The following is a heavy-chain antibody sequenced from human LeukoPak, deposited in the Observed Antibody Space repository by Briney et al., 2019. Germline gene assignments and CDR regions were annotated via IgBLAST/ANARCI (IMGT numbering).Heavy chain of an antibody. Sequence: SETLSLTCIVSGGSINSDYWIWIRQPPGKGPEWIGNVFHTGNTNYSPSLRSRVTISLDTSKNQFSLSLRSVTAADTAVCYCARATVTYDFWSGYPSYFDSWGQGTLVTVSS. J-gene: IGHJ4*02. CDR3: ARATVTYDFWSGYPSYFDS. V-gene: IGHV4-59*01. D-gene: IGHD3-3*01. CDR1: GGSINSDY. CDR2: VFHTGNT.